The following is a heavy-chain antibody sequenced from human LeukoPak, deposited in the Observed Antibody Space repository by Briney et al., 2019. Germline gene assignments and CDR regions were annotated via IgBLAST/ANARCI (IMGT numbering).Heavy chain of an antibody. J-gene: IGHJ4*02. D-gene: IGHD6-19*01. V-gene: IGHV3-23*01. CDR1: GFTFSSYW. CDR3: ARESWYSSTLAEGYFDY. CDR2: ISGSGGST. Sequence: GGSLRLSCAASGFTFSSYWMSWVRQAPGKGLEWVSAISGSGGSTYYADSVKGRFTISRDNSKNTLYLQMNSLRAEDTAVYYCARESWYSSTLAEGYFDYWGQGTLVTVSS.